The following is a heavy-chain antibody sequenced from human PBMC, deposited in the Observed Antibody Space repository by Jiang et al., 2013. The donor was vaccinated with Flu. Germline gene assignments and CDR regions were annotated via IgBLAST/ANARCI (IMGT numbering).Heavy chain of an antibody. CDR1: GFSLSTRGVG. Sequence: KPTQTLTLTCTLSGFSLSTRGVGVGWIRQPPGEALEWLALIYWNDDRRYSPSLRNRLTITKDTSKNQVVLTMTNMDPVDTATYYCAHPNPSYGSGSYHAFDIWGQGTMVSVSS. D-gene: IGHD3-10*01. CDR3: AHPNPSYGSGSYHAFDI. V-gene: IGHV2-5*01. J-gene: IGHJ3*02. CDR2: IYWNDDR.